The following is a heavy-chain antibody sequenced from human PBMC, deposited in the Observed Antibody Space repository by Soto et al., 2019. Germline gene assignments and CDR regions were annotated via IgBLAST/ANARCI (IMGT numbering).Heavy chain of an antibody. J-gene: IGHJ3*02. Sequence: SETLSLTCTVSGGSISSSSYYWGWIRQPPGKGLEWIGSIYYRGSTYYNPSLKSRVTISVDTSKNQFSLKLSSVTAADTAVYYCARKGMTMIVVEDAFDIWGQGTMVTVSS. CDR1: GGSISSSSYY. D-gene: IGHD3-22*01. V-gene: IGHV4-39*01. CDR3: ARKGMTMIVVEDAFDI. CDR2: IYYRGST.